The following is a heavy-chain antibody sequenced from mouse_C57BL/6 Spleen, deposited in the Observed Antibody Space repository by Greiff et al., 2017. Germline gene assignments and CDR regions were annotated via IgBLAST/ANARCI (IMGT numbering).Heavy chain of an antibody. V-gene: IGHV1-9*01. J-gene: IGHJ3*01. Sequence: VQLQQSGAELMKPGASVKLSCKATGYTFTGYWIEWVKQRPGHGLEWIGEILPGSGSTNYNEKFKGKATFTADKSSNTAYMQLSSLTTEDSAIYYCARRDYGDAWFAYWGQGTLVTVSA. CDR2: ILPGSGST. CDR1: GYTFTGYW. CDR3: ARRDYGDAWFAY. D-gene: IGHD2-13*01.